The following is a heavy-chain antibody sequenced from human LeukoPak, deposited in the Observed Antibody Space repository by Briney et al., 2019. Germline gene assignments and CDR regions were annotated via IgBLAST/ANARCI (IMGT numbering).Heavy chain of an antibody. CDR2: IYYSGST. Sequence: SETLSLTCSVSGGSITSSSYYWSWIRQPPGKGLEWIGYIYYSGSTNYNPSLKSRVTISVDTSKNQFSLKLSSVTAADTAVYYCARQGGGAAAGTVESWFDPWGQGTLVTVSS. CDR1: GGSITSSSYY. J-gene: IGHJ5*02. V-gene: IGHV4-61*05. CDR3: ARQGGGAAAGTVESWFDP. D-gene: IGHD6-13*01.